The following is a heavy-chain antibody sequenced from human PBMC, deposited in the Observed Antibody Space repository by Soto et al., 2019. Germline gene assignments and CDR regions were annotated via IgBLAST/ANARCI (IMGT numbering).Heavy chain of an antibody. D-gene: IGHD3-16*01. CDR3: ATDGGDLDYFDY. V-gene: IGHV1-24*01. Sequence: ASVKVSCKVSGYTLTELSMHWVRQAPGKGLEWMGGFDPEDGETIYAQKFQGRVTMTEDTSTDTAYMELSSLRSEDTAVYYCATDGGDLDYFDYWGQGTLVTVSS. CDR2: FDPEDGET. CDR1: GYTLTELS. J-gene: IGHJ4*02.